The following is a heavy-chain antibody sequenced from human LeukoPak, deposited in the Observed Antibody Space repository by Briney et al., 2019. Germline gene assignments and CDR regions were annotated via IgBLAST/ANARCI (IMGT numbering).Heavy chain of an antibody. CDR3: ASPRGASGYFDC. V-gene: IGHV3-21*01. J-gene: IGHJ4*02. Sequence: PGGSLRLSCAASAFSFRSYSMNWVRQAPGKGLEWDSSISSDSSYIYYADSVKGRFTISRDNAKNSLYLQMNSLRAEDTAVYYCASPRGASGYFDCWGQGTLVTVSS. CDR1: AFSFRSYS. CDR2: ISSDSSYI. D-gene: IGHD3-22*01.